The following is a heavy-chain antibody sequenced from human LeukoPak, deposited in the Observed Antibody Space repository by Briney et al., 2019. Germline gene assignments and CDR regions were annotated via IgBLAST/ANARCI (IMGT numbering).Heavy chain of an antibody. J-gene: IGHJ4*02. CDR2: IYYSGST. V-gene: IGHV4-59*01. CDR1: GGSISSYY. Sequence: SETLSLTCTVSGGSISSYYWSWIRQPPGKGLEWIGYIYYSGSTNYNPSLKSRVTISVDTSKNQFSLKLSSVTAADTAVYYCARVRDSSGYYQTHFDYWGQGTLVTVSS. CDR3: ARVRDSSGYYQTHFDY. D-gene: IGHD3-22*01.